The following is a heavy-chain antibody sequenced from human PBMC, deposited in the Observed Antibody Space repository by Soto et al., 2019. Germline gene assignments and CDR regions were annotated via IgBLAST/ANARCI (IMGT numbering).Heavy chain of an antibody. J-gene: IGHJ6*02. CDR1: GDTFKNCV. Sequence: QVQVVQSGVEVRRPGSSVKVSCKASGDTFKNCVISWVRQAPGQGLEWMGGIIPLFGTTDFAQRFQGRLTITTDESTTTAYMELSRLRSVDTATYYCAAELGFGKLSVVWGQGTTVTVSS. CDR3: AAELGFGKLSVV. V-gene: IGHV1-69*01. CDR2: IIPLFGTT. D-gene: IGHD3-10*01.